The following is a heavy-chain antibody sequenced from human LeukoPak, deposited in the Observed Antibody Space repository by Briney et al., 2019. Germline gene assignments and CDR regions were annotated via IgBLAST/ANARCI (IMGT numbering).Heavy chain of an antibody. CDR2: IYYSGST. J-gene: IGHJ6*03. V-gene: IGHV4-39*07. D-gene: IGHD2-2*01. CDR3: AREGIVVVPAAQIDYYYMDV. CDR1: GGSISSSSYY. Sequence: SETLSLTCTVSGGSISSSSYYWGWIRQPPGKGLAWIGSIYYSGSTYYNPSLKSRVTISVDKSKNQFSLRLSSVTAADTAVYYCAREGIVVVPAAQIDYYYMDVWGKGTTVTVSS.